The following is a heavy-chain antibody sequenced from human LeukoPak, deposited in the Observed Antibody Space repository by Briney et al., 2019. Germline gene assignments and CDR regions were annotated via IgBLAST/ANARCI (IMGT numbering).Heavy chain of an antibody. D-gene: IGHD1-26*01. Sequence: GGSLRPSCAASGFTFSNFGMHWVRQAPGKGLEWVAFIRFDGSNKYYRDSVKGRFTISRDNSKNTLYLQLDYLRTEDTAVYYCAKEPKEWELPDYWGQGTLVTVSS. V-gene: IGHV3-30*02. J-gene: IGHJ4*02. CDR2: IRFDGSNK. CDR3: AKEPKEWELPDY. CDR1: GFTFSNFG.